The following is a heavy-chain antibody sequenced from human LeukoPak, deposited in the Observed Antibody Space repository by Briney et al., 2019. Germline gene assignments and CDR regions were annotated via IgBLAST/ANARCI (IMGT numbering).Heavy chain of an antibody. J-gene: IGHJ4*02. CDR1: GFSLSTPGVG. CDR3: ARLSYSSSNIDY. Sequence: SGPTLVKPTQTLTLTCTFSGFSLSTPGVGVGWIRQPPGKALDWLALIYWADDKRYSPSLKSRLTITKDTSKNQVVLTMTNMEPVGTATYYCARLSYSSSNIDYWGEGTLVTVSS. D-gene: IGHD2-21*01. CDR2: IYWADDK. V-gene: IGHV2-5*02.